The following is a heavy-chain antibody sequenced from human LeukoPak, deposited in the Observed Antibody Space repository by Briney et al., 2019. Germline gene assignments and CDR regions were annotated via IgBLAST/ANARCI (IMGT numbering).Heavy chain of an antibody. CDR3: ALLAARPGEDY. J-gene: IGHJ4*02. Sequence: PSETLSLTCAVHGGSFSGYYWSWIRQPPGKGLEWIGEINHSGSTNYNPSLKSRVTISVDTSKNQFSLKLSSVTAADTAVYYCALLAARPGEDYWGQGTLVTVSS. CDR1: GGSFSGYY. D-gene: IGHD6-6*01. V-gene: IGHV4-34*01. CDR2: INHSGST.